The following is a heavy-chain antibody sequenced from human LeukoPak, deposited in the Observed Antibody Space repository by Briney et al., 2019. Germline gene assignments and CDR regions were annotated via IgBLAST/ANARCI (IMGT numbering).Heavy chain of an antibody. CDR2: IYYSGST. CDR3: ARPLRDLLTGYPPLYFDY. J-gene: IGHJ4*02. Sequence: SVTLSLTCTVSGGSMSSSSYYWGWIRQRPGKGLEWIGSIYYSGSTYYNPSLKSRVTISVDTSKNQFSLKLSSVTAADTAVYYCARPLRDLLTGYPPLYFDYWGQGTLVTVSS. CDR1: GGSMSSSSYY. D-gene: IGHD3-9*01. V-gene: IGHV4-39*01.